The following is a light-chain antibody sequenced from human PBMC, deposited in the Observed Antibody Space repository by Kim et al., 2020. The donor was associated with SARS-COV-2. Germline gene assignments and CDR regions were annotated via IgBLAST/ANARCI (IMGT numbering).Light chain of an antibody. J-gene: IGKJ2*01. Sequence: LSPGERATLACRASQSVSSYLAWYQQKPGQAPRLLIYDTSDRATGIPARFSGSGSGTDFTLTITSLETEDFAVYYCQHRSNWRVTFGQGTKLEI. V-gene: IGKV3-11*01. CDR3: QHRSNWRVT. CDR1: QSVSSY. CDR2: DTS.